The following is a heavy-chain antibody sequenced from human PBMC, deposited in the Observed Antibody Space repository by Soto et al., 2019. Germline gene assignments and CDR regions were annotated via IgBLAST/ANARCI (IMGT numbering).Heavy chain of an antibody. CDR2: MNPNSGNT. CDR1: GYTFTSYD. D-gene: IGHD5-12*01. Sequence: QVQLVQSGAEVKKPGASVKVSCKASGYTFTSYDINWVRQATGQGLEWMGWMNPNSGNTGYAQKFQGRVTMTRTTSISTGYMELSSLRSEDTAVYYCARLDVDIVATPRPEDYWGQGTLVTVSS. V-gene: IGHV1-8*01. CDR3: ARLDVDIVATPRPEDY. J-gene: IGHJ4*02.